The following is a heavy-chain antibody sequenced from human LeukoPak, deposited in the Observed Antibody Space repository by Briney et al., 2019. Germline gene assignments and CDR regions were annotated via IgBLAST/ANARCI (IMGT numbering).Heavy chain of an antibody. V-gene: IGHV4-34*01. J-gene: IGHJ4*01. CDR3: ARRAAVAPPAFDY. Sequence: PSETLSLTCAVYGGSFSGYYWSWIRQPPGKGLEWIGEINHSGSTNYNPSLKSRVTISVDTSKNQFSLKLSSVTAADTAVYYCARRAAVAPPAFDYWGQGTLVTVSS. CDR1: GGSFSGYY. D-gene: IGHD6-19*01. CDR2: INHSGST.